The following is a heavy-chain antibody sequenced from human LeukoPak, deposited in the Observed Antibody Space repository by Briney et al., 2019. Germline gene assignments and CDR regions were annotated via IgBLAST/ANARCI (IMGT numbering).Heavy chain of an antibody. CDR1: GFTFSDYY. CDR3: ARDHIGRSYYDFWSGYYTGYYFDY. D-gene: IGHD3-3*01. V-gene: IGHV3-11*04. CDR2: ISSSGSTI. Sequence: GGSLRLSCAASGFTFSDYYMSWIRQAPGKGLEWVSYISSSGSTIYYADSVKGRFTISRDNAKNSLYLQMNSLRAEDTAVYYCARDHIGRSYYDFWSGYYTGYYFDYWGQGTLVTVSS. J-gene: IGHJ4*02.